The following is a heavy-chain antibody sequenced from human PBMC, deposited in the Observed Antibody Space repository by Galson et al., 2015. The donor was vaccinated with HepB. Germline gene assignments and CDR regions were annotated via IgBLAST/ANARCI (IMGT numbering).Heavy chain of an antibody. CDR1: GFTFSSYG. D-gene: IGHD2-15*01. J-gene: IGHJ4*02. V-gene: IGHV3-30*18. Sequence: SLRLSCAASGFTFSSYGMHWVRQAPGKGLEWVAFFSYDGSHKYYVDSVRGRFTISRDNSKNTLYLQMNSPRVEDTAVYYCAKDRQTYCSGGSCYSGFDYWGQGTLVTVSS. CDR2: FSYDGSHK. CDR3: AKDRQTYCSGGSCYSGFDY.